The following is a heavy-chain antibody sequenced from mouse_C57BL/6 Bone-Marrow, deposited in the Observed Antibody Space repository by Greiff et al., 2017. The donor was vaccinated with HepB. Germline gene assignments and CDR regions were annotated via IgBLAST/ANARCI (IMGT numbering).Heavy chain of an antibody. Sequence: QVQLQQSGAELVKPGASVKISCKASGYAFSSYWMNWVKQRPGKGLEWIGQIYPGDGDTNYNGKFKGKATLTADKSSSTAYMQLSSLTSEDSAVYFCARSDCDYDFDYWGQGTTLTVSS. V-gene: IGHV1-80*01. J-gene: IGHJ2*01. CDR1: GYAFSSYW. CDR2: IYPGDGDT. D-gene: IGHD2-4*01. CDR3: ARSDCDYDFDY.